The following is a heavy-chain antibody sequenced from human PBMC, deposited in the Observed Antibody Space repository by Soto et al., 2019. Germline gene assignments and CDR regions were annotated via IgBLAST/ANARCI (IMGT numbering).Heavy chain of an antibody. V-gene: IGHV1-58*03. J-gene: IGHJ6*02. Sequence: QMHLVQSGPAVKKPGTSLKVSCKASGFTLSSSAVHWVRQARGQRLEWLGWIVVGSANTNYEQKFQDRVTITRDMSTSTAYMELSSLRSEDTAVYYCAAGGIAGPLVRSNVYYYYGMDVWGQGTTVTVSS. CDR1: GFTLSSSA. CDR3: AAGGIAGPLVRSNVYYYYGMDV. CDR2: IVVGSANT. D-gene: IGHD6-13*01.